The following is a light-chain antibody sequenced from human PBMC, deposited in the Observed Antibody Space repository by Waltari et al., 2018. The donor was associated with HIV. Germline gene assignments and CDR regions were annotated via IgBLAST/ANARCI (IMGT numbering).Light chain of an antibody. CDR1: QSISNW. CDR2: KAS. Sequence: DIQMTQPPSTLSASIGDRVTITCRASQSISNWLAWYQQKPGKAPKMLIYKASTLESGVPSRFSGSGSGTEFALTITSLQPDDFATYYCQQYNDYPLTFGGGTKVEI. J-gene: IGKJ4*01. CDR3: QQYNDYPLT. V-gene: IGKV1-5*03.